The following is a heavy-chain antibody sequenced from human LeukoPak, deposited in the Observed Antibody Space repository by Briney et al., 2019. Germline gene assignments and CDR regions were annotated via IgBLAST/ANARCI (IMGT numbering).Heavy chain of an antibody. D-gene: IGHD3-9*01. V-gene: IGHV3-11*04. J-gene: IGHJ4*02. CDR2: ISSSGSTI. CDR1: GFTFSDYY. Sequence: GGSLRLSCAASGFTFSDYYMSWIRQAPGKGLEWVSYISSSGSTIYYADSVKGRFTISRDNAKNSLYLQMNSLRAEDTAVYYCARGVTYYDILTGYYKGGPKLDYWGQGTLVTVSS. CDR3: ARGVTYYDILTGYYKGGPKLDY.